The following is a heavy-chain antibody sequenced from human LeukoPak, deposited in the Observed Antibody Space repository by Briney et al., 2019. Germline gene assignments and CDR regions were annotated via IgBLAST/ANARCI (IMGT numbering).Heavy chain of an antibody. CDR3: ARTRDPHDY. CDR2: INPNSGGT. J-gene: IGHJ4*02. CDR1: GYTFTDYY. V-gene: IGHV1-2*02. Sequence: ASVKVSCEASGYTFTDYYMHWVRQAPGQGLEWMGWINPNSGGTNYAQKFQGRVTMTRDTSISTAYMELTRLRSDDTSVYYCARTRDPHDYWGQGTLVTVSS.